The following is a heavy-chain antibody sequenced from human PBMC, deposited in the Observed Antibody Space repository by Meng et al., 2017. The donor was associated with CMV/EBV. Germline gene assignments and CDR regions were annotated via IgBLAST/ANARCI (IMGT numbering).Heavy chain of an antibody. J-gene: IGHJ5*02. CDR1: GGSSSGYY. Sequence: SETLSPTCAVYGGSSSGYYWSWIRQPPGKGLEWIGEINHSGSTNYNPSLKSRITIPVATSKNQFSLKLSSVTAADTAMYYCATGQISYYGPGATNWFDPWGQGTLVTVSS. CDR3: ATGQISYYGPGATNWFDP. V-gene: IGHV4-34*01. CDR2: INHSGST. D-gene: IGHD3-10*01.